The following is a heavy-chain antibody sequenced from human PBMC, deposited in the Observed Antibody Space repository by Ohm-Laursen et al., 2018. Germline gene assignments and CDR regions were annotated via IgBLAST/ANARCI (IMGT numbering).Heavy chain of an antibody. CDR3: ARALHFDWLCAY. D-gene: IGHD3-9*01. CDR2: ISSSSDYI. Sequence: GSLRLSCAASGFTFSSYSMNWVRQAPGKGLEWVSSISSSSDYIYYAGSVKGRFTISRDNAKNSLYLQMNSLRAEDTAVYYCARALHFDWLCAYWGQGTLVTVSS. J-gene: IGHJ4*02. CDR1: GFTFSSYS. V-gene: IGHV3-21*01.